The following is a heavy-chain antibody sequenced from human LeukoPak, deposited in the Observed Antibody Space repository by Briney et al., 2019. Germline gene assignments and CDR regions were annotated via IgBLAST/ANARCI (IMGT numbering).Heavy chain of an antibody. D-gene: IGHD5-18*01. CDR3: ARDVGYRSWFDP. V-gene: IGHV3-48*01. J-gene: IGHJ5*02. CDR2: ISGSSTSI. CDR1: GFTFSSYG. Sequence: GGSLRLSCAASGFTFSSYGMHWVRQAPGKGLEWVSYISGSSTSIYHADSVKGRFTISRDNAKDSLYLQMNSLRAEDTAVYYCARDVGYRSWFDPWGQGTLVIVSS.